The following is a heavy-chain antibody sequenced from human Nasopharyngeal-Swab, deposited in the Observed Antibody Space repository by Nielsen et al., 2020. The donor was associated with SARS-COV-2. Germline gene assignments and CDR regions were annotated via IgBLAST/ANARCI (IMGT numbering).Heavy chain of an antibody. J-gene: IGHJ4*02. Sequence: GEPLKISCAASGFTFSSYAMSWVRQGPGKGLEWVSAISGSGGSTYYADSVKGRFTISRDNSKNTLYLQMNSLRAEDTAVYYCAKDRGVGALDYWGQGTLVTVSS. CDR1: GFTFSSYA. CDR2: ISGSGGST. V-gene: IGHV3-23*01. D-gene: IGHD1-26*01. CDR3: AKDRGVGALDY.